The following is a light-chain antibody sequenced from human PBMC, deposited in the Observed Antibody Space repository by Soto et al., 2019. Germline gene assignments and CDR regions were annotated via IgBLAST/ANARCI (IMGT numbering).Light chain of an antibody. Sequence: EIVLTQSPGTLSLSPGERATLSCRASQSLSSSYLAWYQQKPGQAPRLLIYGASSRATGIPDRFSGTGSGTDFTLTISRLEPEDFAVRYCQQYGSFFLAFGQGTKVEIK. J-gene: IGKJ1*01. V-gene: IGKV3-20*01. CDR1: QSLSSSY. CDR2: GAS. CDR3: QQYGSFFLA.